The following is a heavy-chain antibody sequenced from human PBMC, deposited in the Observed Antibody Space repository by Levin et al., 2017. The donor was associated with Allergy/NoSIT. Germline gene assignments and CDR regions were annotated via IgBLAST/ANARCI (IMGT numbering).Heavy chain of an antibody. CDR1: GFIFRYYK. CDR2: ISSDSNNI. D-gene: IGHD2-15*01. CDR3: VRATSIVVEGYYYYGMDV. V-gene: IGHV3-48*01. J-gene: IGHJ6*02. Sequence: LSLTCAASGFIFRYYKMNWVRQAPGKGLEWVSYISSDSNNIYYAGSVRGRFTISRDNAKNSLYLQMNSLRAEDTAVYYCVRATSIVVEGYYYYGMDVWGQGTTVTVSS.